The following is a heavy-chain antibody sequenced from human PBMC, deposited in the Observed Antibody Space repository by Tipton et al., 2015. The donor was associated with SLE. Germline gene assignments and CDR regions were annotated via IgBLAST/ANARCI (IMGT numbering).Heavy chain of an antibody. CDR3: ARGVRIAVVKGWYFDL. D-gene: IGHD6-19*01. Sequence: TLSLTCTVSDDSFSTYYWSWIRQPPGKGLEWIGNIYSGGRTYYNPSLTSRVTISVDTSKRQFSLKLTSVTAADTAVYYCARGVRIAVVKGWYFDLWGRGTLVTVSS. V-gene: IGHV4-59*01. CDR2: IYSGGRT. CDR1: DDSFSTYY. J-gene: IGHJ2*01.